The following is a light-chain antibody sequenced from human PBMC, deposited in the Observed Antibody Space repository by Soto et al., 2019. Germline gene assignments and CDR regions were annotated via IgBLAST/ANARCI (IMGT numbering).Light chain of an antibody. J-gene: IGKJ1*01. CDR2: GAS. CDR1: QGISTW. Sequence: EIQMTQSPSSVSASVGDRVTITCRASQGISTWLAWYQQKAGKAPNLLIYGASNLHSGVPSRFSGSGSGTDFTLTISSLQPEDFATYYCQQPYSAPRTFGQGTKVDIK. CDR3: QQPYSAPRT. V-gene: IGKV1-12*01.